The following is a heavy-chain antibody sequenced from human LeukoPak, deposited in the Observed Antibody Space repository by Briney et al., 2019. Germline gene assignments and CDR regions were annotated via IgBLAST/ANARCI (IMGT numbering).Heavy chain of an antibody. V-gene: IGHV3-23*01. J-gene: IGHJ5*02. CDR2: ISGSGGTT. CDR3: ARMIRDYGDSNWFDP. D-gene: IGHD4-17*01. Sequence: GRSLRLSCAASGFTFSSYAMSWVRQAPGEGLEWVSAISGSGGTTYYANSVKGRFTFSRDNSKNTLYLQMNSLRAEDTAIYYCARMIRDYGDSNWFDPWGQGTLVTVSS. CDR1: GFTFSSYA.